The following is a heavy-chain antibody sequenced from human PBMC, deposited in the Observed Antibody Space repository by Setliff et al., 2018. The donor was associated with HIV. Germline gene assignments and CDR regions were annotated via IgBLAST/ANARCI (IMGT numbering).Heavy chain of an antibody. CDR1: GYSISSGYY. CDR2: IYYSVST. V-gene: IGHV4-38-2*02. CDR3: ARLEGTWFDP. J-gene: IGHJ5*02. Sequence: SETLSLTCTVSGYSISSGYYWGWIRQPPGKGLEWIGYIYYSVSTNYNPSLKSRVSLSVDTSKNQFSLKLRSVTAADTAVYYCARLEGTWFDPWGQGTLVTVSS.